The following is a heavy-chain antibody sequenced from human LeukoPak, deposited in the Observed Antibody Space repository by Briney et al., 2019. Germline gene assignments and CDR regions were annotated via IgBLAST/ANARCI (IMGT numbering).Heavy chain of an antibody. V-gene: IGHV3-30*02. CDR1: GFTFSSYG. Sequence: GGSLRLSCAASGFTFSSYGMHWVRQAPGKGREGVAFIRYDGSNKYYADSVKGRFTISRDNSKNTLYLQMNSLRAEDTAVYYCAKDWASIPAYFDYWGQGTLVTVSS. J-gene: IGHJ4*02. CDR3: AKDWASIPAYFDY. D-gene: IGHD2/OR15-2a*01. CDR2: IRYDGSNK.